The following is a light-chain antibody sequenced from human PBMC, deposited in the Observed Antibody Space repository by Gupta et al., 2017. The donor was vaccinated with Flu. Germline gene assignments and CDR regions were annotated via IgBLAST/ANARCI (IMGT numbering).Light chain of an antibody. CDR3: ATWDDSLNDYV. J-gene: IGLJ1*01. V-gene: IGLV1-44*01. CDR2: SND. CDR1: SSNIGSNT. Sequence: HSVLTQPPSASGTPGPRVTISCSGSSSNIGSNTVNWYQQFPGTAPKLLIYSNDQRPSGVPDRFSGSKSGTSASLAISGLQSEDEADYYCATWDDSLNDYVFGTGTKVTVL.